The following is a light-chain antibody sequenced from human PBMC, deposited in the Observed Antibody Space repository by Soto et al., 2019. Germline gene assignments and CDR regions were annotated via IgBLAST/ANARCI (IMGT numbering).Light chain of an antibody. CDR1: QSISTY. CDR2: DVS. J-gene: IGKJ3*01. V-gene: IGKV3-11*01. Sequence: EIVLTQSPATLSLSPGDRATLSCRASQSISTYLNWYQQKPGQAPRLLIFDVSNRAPGIPARFSGSGSWTDFTLTISSLEPEDFSVYYCQQRSNWPPFTFGPGTKVDIK. CDR3: QQRSNWPPFT.